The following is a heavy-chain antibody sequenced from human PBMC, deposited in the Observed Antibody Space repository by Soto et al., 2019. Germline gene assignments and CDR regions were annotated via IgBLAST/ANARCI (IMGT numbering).Heavy chain of an antibody. V-gene: IGHV3-23*01. CDR2: LSGGGGSV. D-gene: IGHD2-21*02. CDR1: GFTFSNYA. Sequence: GGSLRLSCAASGFTFSNYAMSWVRQAPGKGLDWVSALSGGGGSVWYADSVKGRFTISRDNSKDTLYLQMNSLRAEDTAVYYCAKVRDPTVVTTMYDSWGQGTLVTVSS. J-gene: IGHJ4*02. CDR3: AKVRDPTVVTTMYDS.